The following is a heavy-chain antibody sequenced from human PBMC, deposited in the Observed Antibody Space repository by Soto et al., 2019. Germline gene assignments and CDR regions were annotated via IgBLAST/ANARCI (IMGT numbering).Heavy chain of an antibody. J-gene: IGHJ4*02. CDR1: GFTFSSYA. D-gene: IGHD5-12*01. V-gene: IGHV3-23*01. CDR3: AKEPRGYSGYDIDY. CDR2: IIGSGGST. Sequence: XGSLRLSCAASGFTFSSYAMSWVRQAPGKGLEWVSAIIGSGGSTYYADSVKGRFTISRDNSKNTLYLQMNSLRAEDTAVYYCAKEPRGYSGYDIDYWGQGTLVTVSS.